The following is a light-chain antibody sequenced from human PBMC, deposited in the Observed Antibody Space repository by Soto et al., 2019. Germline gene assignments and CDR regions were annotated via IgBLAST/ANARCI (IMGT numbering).Light chain of an antibody. CDR1: YSDIGAYNY. Sequence: QSVLTQPPSASGSPGQSVTIPCTGTYSDIGAYNYVSWYQQRPGEAPKLILYEVSNRPSGHPDRFFASKSGNTASLTVSGLQAAYVANYYCSSYAGRRTYVCGAAT. J-gene: IGLJ1*01. CDR3: SSYAGRRTYV. V-gene: IGLV2-8*01. CDR2: EVS.